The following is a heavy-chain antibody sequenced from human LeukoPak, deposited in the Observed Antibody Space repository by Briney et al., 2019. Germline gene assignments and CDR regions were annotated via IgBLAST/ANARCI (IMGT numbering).Heavy chain of an antibody. D-gene: IGHD2-2*01. CDR3: ARGGISASWDPFDY. Sequence: GGSLRLXCAASGFTSSSYGMHWVRQAPGKGLEWVAFIRSDGSNEYYTDSVKGRFTISRDNSKNTLYLQLNSLRPEDTAVYYCARGGISASWDPFDYWGQGTLVTVSS. CDR2: IRSDGSNE. CDR1: GFTSSSYG. J-gene: IGHJ4*02. V-gene: IGHV3-30*02.